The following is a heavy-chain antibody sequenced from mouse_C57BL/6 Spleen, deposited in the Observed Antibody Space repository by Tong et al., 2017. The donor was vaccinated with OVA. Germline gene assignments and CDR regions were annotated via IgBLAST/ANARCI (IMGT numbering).Heavy chain of an antibody. J-gene: IGHJ2*01. V-gene: IGHV5-9-3*01. CDR1: GFTFSSYA. Sequence: EVQLVESGGGLVKPGGSLKLSCAASGFTFSSYAMSWVRQTPEKRLEWVATISSGGSYTYYPDSVKGRFTISRDNAKNTLYLQMSSLRSEDTAMYYCARSSMVTHFDYWGQGTTLTVSS. D-gene: IGHD2-10*02. CDR3: ARSSMVTHFDY. CDR2: ISSGGSYT.